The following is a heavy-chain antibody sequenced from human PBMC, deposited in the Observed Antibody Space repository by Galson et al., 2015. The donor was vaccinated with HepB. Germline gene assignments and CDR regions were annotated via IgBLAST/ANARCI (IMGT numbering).Heavy chain of an antibody. V-gene: IGHV3-21*01. D-gene: IGHD3-16*01. CDR1: GFTFSNYS. J-gene: IGHJ6*02. Sequence: SLRLSCAASGFTFSNYSMDWVRQAPGKGLEWVSSISGSSSYIYYADSVMGRFTISRDNAKNSLYLQMNSLRAEDTAVYYCARLGYYYSMDVWGQGTTVTVSS. CDR3: ARLGYYYSMDV. CDR2: ISGSSSYI.